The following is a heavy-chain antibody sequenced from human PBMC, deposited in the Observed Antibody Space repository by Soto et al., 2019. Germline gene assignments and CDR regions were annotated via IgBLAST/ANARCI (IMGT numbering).Heavy chain of an antibody. Sequence: SETLSLTCTVSGASITYGGYSWSWIRQTPGKGLEWIGYINHLETTFYNPSFESRLSLSIDRAKNHFSLNLNSMSAADRAVYFCARGGWSDSFKYWYQGTMVTVSA. J-gene: IGHJ4*02. V-gene: IGHV4-30-2*01. CDR3: ARGGWSDSFKY. D-gene: IGHD2-15*01. CDR2: INHLETT. CDR1: GASITYGGYS.